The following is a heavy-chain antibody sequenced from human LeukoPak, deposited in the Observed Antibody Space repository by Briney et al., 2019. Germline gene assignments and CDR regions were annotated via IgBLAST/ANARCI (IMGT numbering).Heavy chain of an antibody. CDR3: AKDLGYYDSSGYPDY. CDR1: GFTFSGYG. V-gene: IGHV3-30*18. Sequence: GGSLRLSCAASGFTFSGYGMHWVRQAPGKGLEWMAVISYDGSNKYYADSVKGRFTISRDNSKNTLYLQMNSLRAEDTAVYYCAKDLGYYDSSGYPDYWGQGTLVTVSS. J-gene: IGHJ4*02. CDR2: ISYDGSNK. D-gene: IGHD3-22*01.